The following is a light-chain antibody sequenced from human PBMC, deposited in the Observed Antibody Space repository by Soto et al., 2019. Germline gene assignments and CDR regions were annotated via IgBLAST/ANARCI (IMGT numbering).Light chain of an antibody. V-gene: IGKV3-15*01. CDR1: QSVRTN. Sequence: EIVMTQAPASLSVSPGERPTLNCRASQSVRTNLAWYQQKPGQAPRLLIYGASTRASGIPARFSGSGSGTEFTLTISSLQSEAVSVYYGQQYNNWPSWTFGPGTKVDIK. CDR3: QQYNNWPSWT. CDR2: GAS. J-gene: IGKJ1*01.